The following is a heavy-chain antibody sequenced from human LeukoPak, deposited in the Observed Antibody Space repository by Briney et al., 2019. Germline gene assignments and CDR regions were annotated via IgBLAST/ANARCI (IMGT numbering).Heavy chain of an antibody. CDR3: VREGSPLWVGETPVQWWFDP. CDR1: EFTFFTYW. D-gene: IGHD3-10*01. CDR2: IKQDGSEK. V-gene: IGHV3-7*01. Sequence: PGGSLRLSCAASEFTFFTYWMSWVRQAPGKGLEWVANIKQDGSEKYYVDSVKGRFTISRDNAKNSLSLQMDSLRVEDTAVYYCVREGSPLWVGETPVQWWFDPWGQGTLVTVSS. J-gene: IGHJ5*02.